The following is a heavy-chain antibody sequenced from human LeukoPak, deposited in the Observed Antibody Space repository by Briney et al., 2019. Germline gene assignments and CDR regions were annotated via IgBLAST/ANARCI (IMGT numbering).Heavy chain of an antibody. V-gene: IGHV3-30*18. CDR1: GFTFSSYG. D-gene: IGHD6-19*01. J-gene: IGHJ4*02. CDR3: AKSNSRYSSGPPFDY. Sequence: PGGSLRLSCAASGFTFSSYGMHWVRQAPGKGLEWVAVISYDGSNKYYADSVKGRFTISRDNSKNTLYLQMNSLRAEDTAVYYCAKSNSRYSSGPPFDYWGQGTLVTVSS. CDR2: ISYDGSNK.